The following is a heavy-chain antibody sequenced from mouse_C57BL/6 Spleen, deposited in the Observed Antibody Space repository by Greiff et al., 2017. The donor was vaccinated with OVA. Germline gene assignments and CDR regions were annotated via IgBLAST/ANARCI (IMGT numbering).Heavy chain of an antibody. J-gene: IGHJ4*01. CDR1: GFTFSSYA. CDR2: ISSGGDYI. V-gene: IGHV5-9-1*02. Sequence: EVQVVESGEGLVKPGGSLKLSCAASGFTFSSYAMSWVRQTPEKRLEWVAYISSGGDYIYYADTVKGRFTISRDNARNTLYLQMSSLKSEDTAMYYCTRERGLWTYAMDYWGQGTSVTVSS. D-gene: IGHD1-1*02. CDR3: TRERGLWTYAMDY.